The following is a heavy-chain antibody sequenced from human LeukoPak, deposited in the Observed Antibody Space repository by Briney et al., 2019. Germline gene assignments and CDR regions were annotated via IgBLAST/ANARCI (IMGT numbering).Heavy chain of an antibody. CDR3: AISYDSSGYYRY. V-gene: IGHV4-59*12. D-gene: IGHD3-22*01. CDR1: GGSISSYY. Sequence: SETLSLTCTVSGGSISSYYWSWIRQPPGKGLEWIGYIYYSGSTNYNPSLKSRVTISVDTSKNQFSLKLSSVTAADTAVYYCAISYDSSGYYRYWGQGTLVTVSS. CDR2: IYYSGST. J-gene: IGHJ4*02.